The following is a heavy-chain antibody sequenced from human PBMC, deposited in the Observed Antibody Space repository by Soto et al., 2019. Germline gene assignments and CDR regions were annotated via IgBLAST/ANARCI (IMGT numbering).Heavy chain of an antibody. CDR2: IFSNDEK. J-gene: IGHJ6*02. V-gene: IGHV2-26*01. D-gene: IGHD3-3*01. Sequence: SGPTLVNPTETLTLTCTVSGFSLSNARMGVSWIRQPPGKALEWLAHIFSNDEKSYSTSLKSRPTISKDTSKSQVVLTMTNMDPVDTATYYCARISIFGVVSLYYGMDVWGQGTTVTVSS. CDR1: GFSLSNARMG. CDR3: ARISIFGVVSLYYGMDV.